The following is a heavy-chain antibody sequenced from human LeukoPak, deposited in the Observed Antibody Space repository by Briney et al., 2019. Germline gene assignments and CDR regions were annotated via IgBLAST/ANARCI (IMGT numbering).Heavy chain of an antibody. D-gene: IGHD3-10*01. CDR1: GFTFSSYA. J-gene: IGHJ4*02. Sequence: GGSLRLSCAASGFTFSSYAMHWVRQAPGKGLEWVAVISYDGSNKYYADSVKGRFTISRDNSKNTLYLQMNSLRAEDTAVYYCARDDTMVRGVINSYFDYWGQGTLVTVSS. CDR3: ARDDTMVRGVINSYFDY. V-gene: IGHV3-30*04. CDR2: ISYDGSNK.